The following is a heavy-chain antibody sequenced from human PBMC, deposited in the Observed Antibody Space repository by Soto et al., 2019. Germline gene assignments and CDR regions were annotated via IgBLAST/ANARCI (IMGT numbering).Heavy chain of an antibody. CDR1: GYTFASYG. CDR3: ARVLEYSSSYWFDP. V-gene: IGHV1-18*01. CDR2: ISAYNGNT. Sequence: ASVKVSCKASGYTFASYGISWVRQAPGQGLEWMGWISAYNGNTNYAQKLQGRVTMTTDTSTSTAYMELRSLRSDDTAVYYCARVLEYSSSYWFDPWGQGTLLTVSS. J-gene: IGHJ5*02. D-gene: IGHD6-6*01.